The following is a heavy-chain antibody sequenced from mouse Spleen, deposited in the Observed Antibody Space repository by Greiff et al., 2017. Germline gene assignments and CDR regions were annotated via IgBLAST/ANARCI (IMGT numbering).Heavy chain of an antibody. CDR1: GFSLTSYG. J-gene: IGHJ2*01. CDR2: IWSGGST. Sequence: QVQLQQSGPGLVQPSQSLSITCTDSGFSLTSYGVHWVRQSPGKGLEWLGVIWSGGSTDYNAAFISRLSISKDNSKSQVFFKMNSLQANDTAIYYCARNRLGFDYWGQGTTLTVSS. CDR3: ARNRLGFDY. D-gene: IGHD3-2*02. V-gene: IGHV2-2*02.